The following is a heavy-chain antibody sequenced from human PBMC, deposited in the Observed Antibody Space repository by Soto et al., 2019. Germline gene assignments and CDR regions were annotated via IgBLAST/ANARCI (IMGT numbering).Heavy chain of an antibody. CDR1: GGSFSGYY. Sequence: ETLSLTCAVYGGSFSGYYWSWIRQPPGKGLEWIGEINHSGSTNYNPSLKSRVTISVDTSKNQFSLKLSSVTAADTAVYYCARGRVVPAAIVVVVAATPGFDYWGQGTLVPVSP. CDR2: INHSGST. D-gene: IGHD2-15*01. V-gene: IGHV4-34*01. CDR3: ARGRVVPAAIVVVVAATPGFDY. J-gene: IGHJ4*02.